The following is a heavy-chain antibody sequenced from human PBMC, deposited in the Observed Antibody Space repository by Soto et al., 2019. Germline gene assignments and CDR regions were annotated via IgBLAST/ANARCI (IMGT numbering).Heavy chain of an antibody. D-gene: IGHD3-22*01. CDR3: ARGYYDSSGYYGMDV. CDR2: MYNTGST. V-gene: IGHV4-59*12. CDR1: GGSISSYY. J-gene: IGHJ6*02. Sequence: SETLSLTCTVSGGSISSYYWSWIRQPPGKGLEWIGYMYNTGSTVYNTSLKSRVTISVDTSKNQFYMKLSSVTAAYTSVYFCARGYYDSSGYYGMDVWGQGTTVTVSS.